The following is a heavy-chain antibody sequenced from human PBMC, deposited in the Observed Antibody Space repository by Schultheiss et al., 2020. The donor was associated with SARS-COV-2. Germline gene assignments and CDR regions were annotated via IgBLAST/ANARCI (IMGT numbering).Heavy chain of an antibody. J-gene: IGHJ5*02. V-gene: IGHV3-66*03. CDR1: GFTVSSNY. Sequence: GGSLRLSCAASGFTVSSNYMSWVRQAPGKGLEWVSVIYSCGSTYYADSVKGRFTISRDNSKNTLYLQMNSLRAEDTAVYYCARLYSSGWYGAGENWFDPWGQGTLVTVSS. D-gene: IGHD6-19*01. CDR2: IYSCGST. CDR3: ARLYSSGWYGAGENWFDP.